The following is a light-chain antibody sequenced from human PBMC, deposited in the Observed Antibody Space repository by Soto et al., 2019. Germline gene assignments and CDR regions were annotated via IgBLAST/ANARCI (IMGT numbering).Light chain of an antibody. CDR3: QQHNQWPIT. V-gene: IGKV3D-15*01. CDR1: QSAGNF. CDR2: YIS. J-gene: IGKJ5*01. Sequence: EIVMTQSAATLSVSPGETASLSCRASQSAGNFLAWYQQKPGQAPRLLIYYISTRATGIPARFSGSGSGTEFALTINSLQSEDSAVYYCQQHNQWPITFGQGTRWRL.